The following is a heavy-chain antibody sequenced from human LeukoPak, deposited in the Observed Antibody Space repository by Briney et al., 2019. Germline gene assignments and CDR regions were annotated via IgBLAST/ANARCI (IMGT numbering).Heavy chain of an antibody. CDR2: IYHSGST. V-gene: IGHV4-30-2*01. Sequence: SETLSLTCTVSGGSISSGDYYWSWIRQPPGKGLEWIGYIYHSGSTYYNPSLKSRVTISVDRSKNQFSLKLSSVTAADTAVYYCARGLIVGSLDYWGQGTLVTVSS. CDR1: GGSISSGDYY. J-gene: IGHJ4*02. D-gene: IGHD1-26*01. CDR3: ARGLIVGSLDY.